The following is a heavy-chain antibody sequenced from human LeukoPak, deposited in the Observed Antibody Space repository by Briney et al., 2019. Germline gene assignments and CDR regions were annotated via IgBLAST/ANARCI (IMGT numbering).Heavy chain of an antibody. CDR3: ARDQRMDNVLMVYAFDY. V-gene: IGHV1-2*02. Sequence: ASVKVSCKASGGTFSSYAISWVRQAPGQGLEWMGGIIPNSGGTNYTQKFQGRVTMTRDTSISTAYMELSRLRSDDTAMYYCARDQRMDNVLMVYAFDYWGQGTLVTVSS. J-gene: IGHJ4*02. D-gene: IGHD2-8*01. CDR2: IIPNSGGT. CDR1: GGTFSSYA.